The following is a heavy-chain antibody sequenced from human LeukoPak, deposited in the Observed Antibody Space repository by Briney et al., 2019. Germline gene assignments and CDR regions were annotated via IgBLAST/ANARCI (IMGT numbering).Heavy chain of an antibody. CDR1: GFTFSSYE. Sequence: GGSLRLSCAASGFTFSSYEMNWVRQAPGKGLEWVSYISSSGSTIYYADSVKGRFTISRDNAKNSLYLQMNSLRAEDMALYYCAKENAYYYYMDVWGKGTTVTVSS. CDR2: ISSSGSTI. CDR3: AKENAYYYYMDV. V-gene: IGHV3-48*03. J-gene: IGHJ6*03.